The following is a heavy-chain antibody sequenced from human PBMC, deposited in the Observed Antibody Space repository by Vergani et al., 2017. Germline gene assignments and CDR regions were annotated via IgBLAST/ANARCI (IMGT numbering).Heavy chain of an antibody. D-gene: IGHD6-6*01. Sequence: QLQLQESGPGLVKPSATLSLTCSVSGASIRSSNYYWGWIRQPPGKGLEWIASIYYSGSTYYNPSLKSRVTISVDTSKNQFSLKLSSVTAADTAVYYCARGLETGIAARYYYMDVWGKGTTVTVSS. V-gene: IGHV4-39*01. J-gene: IGHJ6*03. CDR2: IYYSGST. CDR3: ARGLETGIAARYYYMDV. CDR1: GASIRSSNYY.